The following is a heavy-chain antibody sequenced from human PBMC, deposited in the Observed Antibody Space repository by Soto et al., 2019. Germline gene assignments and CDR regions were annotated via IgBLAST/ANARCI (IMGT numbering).Heavy chain of an antibody. CDR1: GGSISSSSYY. Sequence: SETLSLTCTVSGGSISSSSYYWGWIRQPPGKGLEWIGSIYYSGSTYYNPSLKSRVTISVDTSKNQFSLKLSSVTAADTAVYYCARHGETGTTFIWFDPWGQGTLVT. CDR3: ARHGETGTTFIWFDP. D-gene: IGHD1-7*01. J-gene: IGHJ5*02. CDR2: IYYSGST. V-gene: IGHV4-39*01.